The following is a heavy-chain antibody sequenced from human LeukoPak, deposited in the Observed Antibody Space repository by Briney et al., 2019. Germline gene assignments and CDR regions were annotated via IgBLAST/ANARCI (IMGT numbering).Heavy chain of an antibody. CDR1: GFTVSNFW. CDR2: IKQDGTEK. Sequence: GGSLRLSCRVDGFTVSNFWTGWVRHHAGKWLESVANIKQDGTEKFYQVSGKGRFTISKDNAKNTLYLQMNNLRAEDTAIYYCAKRQGSSASCYDYWGQGTLVTVSS. CDR3: AKRQGSSASCYDY. V-gene: IGHV3-7*03. D-gene: IGHD2-2*01. J-gene: IGHJ4*02.